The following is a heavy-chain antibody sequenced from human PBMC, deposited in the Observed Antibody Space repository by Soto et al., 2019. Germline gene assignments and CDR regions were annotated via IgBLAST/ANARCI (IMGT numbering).Heavy chain of an antibody. CDR1: GGTISSWY. CDR2: IYYSGST. Sequence: SETLSLTCTVSGGTISSWYWSWTRQPPGKGLEWIGYIYYSGSTNCNPSLKSRVTISVDTSKNQFSLKLSSVTTADTAVYYCARSCSTSCSHYYYYGMDVWGQGTTVTVSS. J-gene: IGHJ6*02. D-gene: IGHD2-2*01. V-gene: IGHV4-59*08. CDR3: ARSCSTSCSHYYYYGMDV.